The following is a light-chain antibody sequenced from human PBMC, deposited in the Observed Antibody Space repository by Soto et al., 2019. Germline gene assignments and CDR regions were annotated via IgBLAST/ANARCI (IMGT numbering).Light chain of an antibody. CDR2: DAS. J-gene: IGKJ1*01. Sequence: EIVLTQSPATLSLSPGERATLSCRASQSVNNYLAWYQQKPGQAPRLLIYDASNRATDIPARFSGSGSGTDFTLTLSSIEPEDFAVYYCQQRSSWPRWTFGQGTKVEIK. CDR1: QSVNNY. CDR3: QQRSSWPRWT. V-gene: IGKV3-11*01.